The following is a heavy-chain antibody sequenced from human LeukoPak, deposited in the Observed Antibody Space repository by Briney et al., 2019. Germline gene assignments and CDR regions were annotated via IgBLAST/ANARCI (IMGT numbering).Heavy chain of an antibody. CDR2: INSDGSST. V-gene: IGHV3-74*01. Sequence: GSLRLSCAASGFTFSNYWMHWVRQAPGKGLVWVSRINSDGSSTSYADSVKGRFTISRDNAKNTLSLQMNSLRAEDTAVYYCARDYDFWSGFFDYWGQGTLVTVSS. D-gene: IGHD3-3*01. CDR1: GFTFSNYW. CDR3: ARDYDFWSGFFDY. J-gene: IGHJ4*02.